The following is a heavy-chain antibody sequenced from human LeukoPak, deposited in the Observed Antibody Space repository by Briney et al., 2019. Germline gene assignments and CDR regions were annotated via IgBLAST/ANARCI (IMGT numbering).Heavy chain of an antibody. Sequence: GGSLRLSCAGSGFTFDDYAMHWVRQAPGKGLEWVSGISWDSGRIGYADSVKGRFTISRDNAKNSLYLQMNSLRAEDTGVYYCARDMIATLFDYWGQGTLVTVSS. V-gene: IGHV3-9*01. D-gene: IGHD2-21*01. CDR2: ISWDSGRI. J-gene: IGHJ4*02. CDR3: ARDMIATLFDY. CDR1: GFTFDDYA.